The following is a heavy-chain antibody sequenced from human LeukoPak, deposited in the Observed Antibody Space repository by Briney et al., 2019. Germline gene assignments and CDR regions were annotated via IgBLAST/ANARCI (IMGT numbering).Heavy chain of an antibody. CDR2: ISTNGGST. CDR1: GFTFSSYA. CDR3: TRDLDYGGKSNFDY. Sequence: QPGGSLRLSCSASGFTFSSYAMHWVRQAPGKGLEYVSAISTNGGSTNYADSVKGRFAISRDNSKNTLYLQMSRLRPEDTAVYYCTRDLDYGGKSNFDYWGQGTLVTVSS. J-gene: IGHJ4*02. V-gene: IGHV3-64D*06. D-gene: IGHD4-23*01.